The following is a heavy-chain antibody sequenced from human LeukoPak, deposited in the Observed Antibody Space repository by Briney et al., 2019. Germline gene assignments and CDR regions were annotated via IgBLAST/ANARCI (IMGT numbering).Heavy chain of an antibody. CDR3: SREPKTAGTKTDFYY. J-gene: IGHJ4*02. Sequence: PGGSLILSCAASGFSFSSYAMNWVRQAPGKGLEWVSYISGSTTTIYYADSVKGRFAISRDNARNSLYLQMNSLRDEDTAVYYCSREPKTAGTKTDFYYWGQGTLVTVSS. CDR1: GFSFSSYA. CDR2: ISGSTTTI. V-gene: IGHV3-48*02. D-gene: IGHD6-13*01.